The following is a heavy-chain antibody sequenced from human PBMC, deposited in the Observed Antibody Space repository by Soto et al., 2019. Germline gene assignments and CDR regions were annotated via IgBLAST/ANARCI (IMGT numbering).Heavy chain of an antibody. D-gene: IGHD5-18*01. CDR1: GGSLISYA. J-gene: IGHJ6*02. Sequence: QVQLVQSGAEVKKPGSSVKVSCKASGGSLISYAITWVRQAPGHGLEWMGGIIPIFRTSNYAQKFQGRVTITADESTSTAYMELSSLRSDDTAVYYCARSGYRYGYDYYYYGMDVWGQGTTVIVSS. CDR2: IIPIFRTS. CDR3: ARSGYRYGYDYYYYGMDV. V-gene: IGHV1-69*12.